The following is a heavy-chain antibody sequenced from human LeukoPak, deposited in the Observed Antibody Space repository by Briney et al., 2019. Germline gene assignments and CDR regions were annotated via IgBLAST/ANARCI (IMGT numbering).Heavy chain of an antibody. CDR1: GGSFSGYY. Sequence: SETLSLTCAVYGGSFSGYYWSWIRQPPGKGLEWIGEINHSGSTNYNPSLKNRVTISVDTSKNQFSLKLSSVTAADTAVYYCARGRVAGIVVVITTFDYWGQGTLVTVSS. J-gene: IGHJ4*02. D-gene: IGHD3-22*01. CDR2: INHSGST. CDR3: ARGRVAGIVVVITTFDY. V-gene: IGHV4-34*01.